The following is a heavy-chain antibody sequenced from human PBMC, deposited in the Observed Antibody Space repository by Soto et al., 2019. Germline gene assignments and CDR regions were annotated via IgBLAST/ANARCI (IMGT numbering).Heavy chain of an antibody. V-gene: IGHV6-1*01. Sequence: PSPTLSLTCAISGDSVSCNSAAWNWIRQSPSRGLEWLGRTYYRSKWYNDYAVSVKSRITINPDTSKNQFSLQLNSVTPEDTAVYYCARDPYDFWSGYSPPYGMDVWGQGTTVTVSS. CDR3: ARDPYDFWSGYSPPYGMDV. CDR2: TYYRSKWYN. D-gene: IGHD3-3*01. J-gene: IGHJ6*02. CDR1: GDSVSCNSAA.